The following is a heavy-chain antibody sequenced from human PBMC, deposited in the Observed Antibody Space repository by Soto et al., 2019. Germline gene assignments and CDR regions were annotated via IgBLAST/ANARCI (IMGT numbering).Heavy chain of an antibody. Sequence: GASVKVSCKASGYTFTNYYMHWLRQAPGQGLEWVGGISAYNGNTNYAQKLQGRVTMTTDTSTSTAYMELRSLRSDDTAVYYCARRLNPADFDYWGQGTLVTVSS. J-gene: IGHJ4*02. CDR2: ISAYNGNT. CDR3: ARRLNPADFDY. D-gene: IGHD2-8*01. V-gene: IGHV1-18*04. CDR1: GYTFTNYY.